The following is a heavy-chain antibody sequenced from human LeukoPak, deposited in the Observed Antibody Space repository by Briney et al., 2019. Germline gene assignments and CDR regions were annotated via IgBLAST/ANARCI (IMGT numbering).Heavy chain of an antibody. V-gene: IGHV4-34*01. CDR1: GGSFSGYY. CDR2: INHRGYT. Sequence: SESLSLTCTVHGGSFSGYYWSWIRQPPGKGLEWIGEINHRGYTNNNPSLKSRVTMSVDTSKNQFSLILTSVTAADTAVYYCARPHSTFFDQDAAYYFDYWGQGILVTVSS. J-gene: IGHJ4*02. D-gene: IGHD3-9*01. CDR3: ARPHSTFFDQDAAYYFDY.